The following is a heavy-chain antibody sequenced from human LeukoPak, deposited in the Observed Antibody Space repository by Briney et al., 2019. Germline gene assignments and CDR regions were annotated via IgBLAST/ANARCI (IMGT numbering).Heavy chain of an antibody. V-gene: IGHV1-46*01. D-gene: IGHD1-7*01. J-gene: IGHJ5*02. CDR3: ARGWIDWNYAGGWFDP. CDR1: GYTFTSYY. Sequence: AXVKVSCKASGYTFTSYYMHWVRQAPGQGLEWMGIINPSGGSTNYAQKFQGRVTITRDTNTSTVYMELSSLRSEDTAVYYCARGWIDWNYAGGWFDPWGQGTLVTVSS. CDR2: INPSGGST.